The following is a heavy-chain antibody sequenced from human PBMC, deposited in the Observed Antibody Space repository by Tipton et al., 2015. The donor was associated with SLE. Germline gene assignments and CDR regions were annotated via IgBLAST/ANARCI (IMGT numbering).Heavy chain of an antibody. CDR3: AKDDGSSILGFGGMDV. CDR1: GFNFDDYP. Sequence: SLRLSCAASGFNFDDYPMHWVRRAPGKGLECVSLISWDGGSTYYADSVKGRFTISRDNSKNSLYLQMNSLRAEDTALYYCAKDDGSSILGFGGMDVWGQGTTVTVSS. CDR2: ISWDGGST. V-gene: IGHV3-43D*03. D-gene: IGHD6-6*01. J-gene: IGHJ6*02.